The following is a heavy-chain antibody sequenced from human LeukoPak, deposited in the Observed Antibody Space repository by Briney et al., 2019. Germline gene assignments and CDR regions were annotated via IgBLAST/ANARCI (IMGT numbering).Heavy chain of an antibody. V-gene: IGHV1-69*04. CDR3: ARDRIVVVPAASLPYGMDV. D-gene: IGHD2-2*01. Sequence: SVTVSCKASGGTFSSYAISWVRQAPGQGLEWMGRIIPILGIANYAQKFQGRVTITADKSTSTAYMELSSLRSEDTAVYYCARDRIVVVPAASLPYGMDVWGQGTTVTVSS. CDR2: IIPILGIA. CDR1: GGTFSSYA. J-gene: IGHJ6*02.